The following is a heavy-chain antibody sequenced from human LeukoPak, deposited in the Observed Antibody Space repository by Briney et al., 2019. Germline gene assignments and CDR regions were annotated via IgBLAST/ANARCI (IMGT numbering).Heavy chain of an antibody. D-gene: IGHD6-19*01. V-gene: IGHV4-39*07. Sequence: KSSETLSLTCTVSGVSISSSSYHWGWIRQPPGKGLEWIGSIYYSGSTYYNPSLKSRVTISVDTSKNQFSLKLSSVTAADTAVYYCARGDPTSAVAGTMNWFDTWGQGTLVTVSS. J-gene: IGHJ5*02. CDR1: GVSISSSSYH. CDR3: ARGDPTSAVAGTMNWFDT. CDR2: IYYSGST.